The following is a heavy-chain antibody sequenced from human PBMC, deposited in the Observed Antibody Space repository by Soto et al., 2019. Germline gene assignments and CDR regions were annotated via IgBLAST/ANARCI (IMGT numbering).Heavy chain of an antibody. Sequence: QVQLVQSGAEVKKPGASVKVSCKASGYTFTGYYMHWVRQAPGQGLEWMGWINPNSGGTNYAQKFQGWGTMTRDRSISTAYMELSRLRSDDTAVYYCARGGIVATGVADSSFEYWGQGTLVTVSS. J-gene: IGHJ4*02. D-gene: IGHD5-12*01. CDR1: GYTFTGYY. V-gene: IGHV1-2*04. CDR2: INPNSGGT. CDR3: ARGGIVATGVADSSFEY.